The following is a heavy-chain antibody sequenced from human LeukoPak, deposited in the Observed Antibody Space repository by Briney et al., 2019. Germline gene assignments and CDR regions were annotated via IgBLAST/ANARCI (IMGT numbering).Heavy chain of an antibody. Sequence: ASVKVSCKASGYTFTGYYMHWVRQAPGQGLEWMGIINPSGGSTSYAQKFQGRVTMTRDTSTSTVYMELSSLRSEDTAVYYCARDRAVTTGRGWFDPWGQGTLVTVSS. CDR3: ARDRAVTTGRGWFDP. J-gene: IGHJ5*02. CDR1: GYTFTGYY. V-gene: IGHV1-46*01. D-gene: IGHD4-17*01. CDR2: INPSGGST.